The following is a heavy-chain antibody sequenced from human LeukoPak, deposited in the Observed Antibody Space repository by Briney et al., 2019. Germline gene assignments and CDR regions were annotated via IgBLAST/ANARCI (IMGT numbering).Heavy chain of an antibody. CDR3: ARGYSSLDP. CDR2: ISSAGTT. V-gene: IGHV3-53*01. J-gene: IGHJ5*02. CDR1: GFTVSSSY. D-gene: IGHD6-19*01. Sequence: PGGSLRLSCAASGFTVSSSYMSWVRQAPGKGLEWVSIISSAGTTYYADSVKGRFTISRDNSKNTLYLHMNSLTAEDTAVYYCARGYSSLDPWGQGTLVTVSS.